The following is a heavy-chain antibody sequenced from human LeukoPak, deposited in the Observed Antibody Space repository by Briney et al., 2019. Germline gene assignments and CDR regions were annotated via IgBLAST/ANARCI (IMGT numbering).Heavy chain of an antibody. CDR2: ISSSSSTI. V-gene: IGHV3-48*01. D-gene: IGHD6-13*01. CDR3: ARDRKATAGTRGCLDY. J-gene: IGHJ4*02. Sequence: PGGSLRLSCAASGFTFSSYSMNWVRQTPGKGLEWVSYISSSSSTIYYADSVKGRFTISRDNAKNSLYLQMNSLRAEDTAVYYCARDRKATAGTRGCLDYWGQGTLVTVSS. CDR1: GFTFSSYS.